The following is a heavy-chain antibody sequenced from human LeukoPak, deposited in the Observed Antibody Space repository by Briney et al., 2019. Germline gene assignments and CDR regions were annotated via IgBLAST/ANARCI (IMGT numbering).Heavy chain of an antibody. CDR3: AKGGLRVTDY. CDR1: GFTFSTYA. D-gene: IGHD5/OR15-5a*01. CDR2: VNNDGSST. V-gene: IGHV3-74*03. J-gene: IGHJ4*02. Sequence: SGGSLRLSCAASGFTFSTYAMSWVRQAPGKGLEWVSRVNNDGSSTTYADSVKGRFTISRDNAKNTLYLQMNSLRAEDTAVYYCAKGGLRVTDYWGQGTLVTVSS.